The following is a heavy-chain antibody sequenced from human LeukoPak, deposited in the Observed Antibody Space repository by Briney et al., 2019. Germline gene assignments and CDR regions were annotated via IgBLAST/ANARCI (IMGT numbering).Heavy chain of an antibody. J-gene: IGHJ4*02. CDR3: VRFAYCGGHCWYYFDY. CDR1: GGSISSCY. CDR2: IYSSGST. D-gene: IGHD2-21*02. Sequence: SETLSLTCTVSGGSISSCYWSWIRQPPGKGLEWIGYIYSSGSTNYNPSLKSRITISVDTSKNQFSLKLSSVTAADTAVYYCVRFAYCGGHCWYYFDYWGQGSLVTVSS. V-gene: IGHV4-59*01.